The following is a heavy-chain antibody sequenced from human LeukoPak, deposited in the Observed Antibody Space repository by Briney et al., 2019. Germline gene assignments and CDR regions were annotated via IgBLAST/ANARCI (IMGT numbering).Heavy chain of an antibody. J-gene: IGHJ4*02. CDR1: GFTFGDSA. V-gene: IGHV3-73*01. Sequence: PGGSLRLSCAASGFTFGDSAMHWVRQASGKGLEWVGRIRSKANSYATVYAASVKGRFAIPRDDSKNTAYLQMNSLKTEDTAVYYCARHCGGDCFLDYWGQGTLVTVSS. CDR2: IRSKANSYAT. CDR3: ARHCGGDCFLDY. D-gene: IGHD2-21*02.